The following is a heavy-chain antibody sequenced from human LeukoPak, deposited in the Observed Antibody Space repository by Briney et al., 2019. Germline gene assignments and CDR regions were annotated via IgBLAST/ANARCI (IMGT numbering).Heavy chain of an antibody. Sequence: PSETLSLTCTVSGGSISSYYWSWIRQPPGKGLEWIGYIYYSGSTNYNPSLKSRVTISVDTSKNQFSLKLSSVTAADTAVYYCARTDIVVVPAAIDYWGQGTLVTVSS. CDR2: IYYSGST. V-gene: IGHV4-59*12. J-gene: IGHJ4*02. D-gene: IGHD2-2*01. CDR3: ARTDIVVVPAAIDY. CDR1: GGSISSYY.